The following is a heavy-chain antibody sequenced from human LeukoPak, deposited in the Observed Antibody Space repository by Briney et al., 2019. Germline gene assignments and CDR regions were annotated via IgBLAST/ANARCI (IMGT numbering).Heavy chain of an antibody. CDR2: IWYDGSNK. D-gene: IGHD2-8*02. J-gene: IGHJ5*02. CDR3: ARDSGPAESSISWFDP. CDR1: LFAYSRYA. V-gene: IGHV3-33*07. Sequence: GGSLRLTCASSLFAYSRYAMDGVRQAPGKGMEWVALIWYDGSNKYYGDSVKGRFTLSRDNSKNTLYLQMNSLIVEDTAFYYFARDSGPAESSISWFDPWGQGTLVTVSS.